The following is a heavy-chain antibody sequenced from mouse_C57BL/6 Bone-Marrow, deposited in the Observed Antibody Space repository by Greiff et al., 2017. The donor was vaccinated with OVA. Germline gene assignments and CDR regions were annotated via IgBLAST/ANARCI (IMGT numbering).Heavy chain of an antibody. V-gene: IGHV10-1*01. Sequence: EVPLLPSGPGLVQPIASLNLSCPASGFTFTTYSMNWFRPAPGKGLDLVARISSNSNNYATYYAVSVKDRFTISRDDSESMLYLQMNNLKTEDTAMYYCVRHYDYDVGFAYWGQGTLVTVSA. D-gene: IGHD2-4*01. CDR1: GFTFTTYS. J-gene: IGHJ3*01. CDR2: ISSNSNNYAT. CDR3: VRHYDYDVGFAY.